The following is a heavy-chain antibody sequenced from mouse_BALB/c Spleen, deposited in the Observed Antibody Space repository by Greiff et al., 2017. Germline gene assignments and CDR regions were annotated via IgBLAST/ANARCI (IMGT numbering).Heavy chain of an antibody. CDR2: ISYSGST. CDR1: GDSITSGY. D-gene: IGHD2-4*01. Sequence: EVMLVESGPSLVKPSQTLSLTCSVTGDSITSGYWNWIRKFPGNKLEYMGYISYSGSTYYNPSLKSRISITRDTSKNQYYLQLNSVTTEDTATYYCARPLYYDHAMDYWGQGTSVTVSS. V-gene: IGHV3-8*02. CDR3: ARPLYYDHAMDY. J-gene: IGHJ4*01.